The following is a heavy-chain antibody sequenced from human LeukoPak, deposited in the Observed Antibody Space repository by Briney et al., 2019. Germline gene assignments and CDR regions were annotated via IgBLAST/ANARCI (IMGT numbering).Heavy chain of an antibody. Sequence: PGGSLRLSCAASGFTFSSYGMHWVRQAPGKGLEWVAIIWYDGSNKYYADSVKGRFTISRGNPKNTLYLQMNSLRAEDTAVYYCARASGSSGWYYFDYWGQGTLVTVSS. D-gene: IGHD6-19*01. CDR3: ARASGSSGWYYFDY. J-gene: IGHJ4*02. CDR1: GFTFSSYG. CDR2: IWYDGSNK. V-gene: IGHV3-33*01.